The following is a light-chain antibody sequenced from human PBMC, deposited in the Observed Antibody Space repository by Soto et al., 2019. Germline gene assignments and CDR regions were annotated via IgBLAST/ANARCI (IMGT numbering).Light chain of an antibody. Sequence: DTVMTQSPLSLPVTPGEPASISCRSSQSLLHSNGYYYLDWYLQKPGQSPQLLIYLGSYRASGVPDRFSGSGSGTDFTLKISRVEAEDVGVYYCMQTLLTWTFGQGTKVEIK. J-gene: IGKJ1*01. CDR2: LGS. CDR1: QSLLHSNGYYY. V-gene: IGKV2-28*01. CDR3: MQTLLTWT.